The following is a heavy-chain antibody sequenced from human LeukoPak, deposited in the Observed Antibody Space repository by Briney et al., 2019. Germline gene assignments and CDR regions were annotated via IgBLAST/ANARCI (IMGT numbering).Heavy chain of an antibody. D-gene: IGHD3-3*01. CDR1: GFTFSSYS. J-gene: IGHJ3*02. V-gene: IGHV3-21*01. CDR3: ARRLSAQTYYDFWSGYSYAFDI. Sequence: PGGSLRLSCAASGFTFSSYSMNWVRQAPAKELEWVSSISSSSSYIYYADSVKGRFTISRDNAKNSLYLQMNSLRAEDTAVYYCARRLSAQTYYDFWSGYSYAFDIWGQGTMVTVSS. CDR2: ISSSSSYI.